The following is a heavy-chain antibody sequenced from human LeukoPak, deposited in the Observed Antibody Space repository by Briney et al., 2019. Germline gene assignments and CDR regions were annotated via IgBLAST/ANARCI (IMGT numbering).Heavy chain of an antibody. Sequence: PSETLSLTCTVSGGSISSYYWSWIRQPPGKGLEWIGYIYYSGSTNYNPSFKSRVTMSVDTSKNQFSLKLNSVTAADTAVYYCARDYDVLTAYPPTQLFDPWGQGTLVTVSS. CDR1: GGSISSYY. J-gene: IGHJ5*02. CDR3: ARDYDVLTAYPPTQLFDP. D-gene: IGHD3-9*01. CDR2: IYYSGST. V-gene: IGHV4-59*12.